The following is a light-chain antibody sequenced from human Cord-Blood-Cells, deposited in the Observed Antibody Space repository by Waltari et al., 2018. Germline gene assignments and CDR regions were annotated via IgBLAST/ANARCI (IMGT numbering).Light chain of an antibody. Sequence: SALTQPASVSGSPGQSITISCTGTSSDVGGYNYVFWYQQHPGKAPKLMISDVSNRPSGVSNRCSGSNSGNTASLTISGLQAEDEADYYCSSYTSSSTLYVFGTGTKVTVL. CDR2: DVS. V-gene: IGLV2-14*01. CDR3: SSYTSSSTLYV. CDR1: SSDVGGYNY. J-gene: IGLJ1*01.